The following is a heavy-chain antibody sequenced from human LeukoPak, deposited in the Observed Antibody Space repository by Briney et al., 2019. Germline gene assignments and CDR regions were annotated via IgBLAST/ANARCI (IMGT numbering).Heavy chain of an antibody. CDR1: GFTFSSYW. J-gene: IGHJ4*02. CDR3: ARRGYCSSSSCYYYFDY. CDR2: IKQDGSEK. V-gene: IGHV3-7*03. Sequence: PGGSLRLSCAASGFTFSSYWMSWVRQAPGKGLEWVANIKQDGSEKYYVDSVKGRFTISRDNAKNSLYLQMNSLRAEDTAVYYCARRGYCSSSSCYYYFDYWGKGTLVTVSS. D-gene: IGHD2-2*01.